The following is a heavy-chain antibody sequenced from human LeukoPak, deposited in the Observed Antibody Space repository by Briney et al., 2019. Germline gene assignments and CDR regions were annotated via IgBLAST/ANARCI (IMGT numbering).Heavy chain of an antibody. CDR2: INPNSGGT. V-gene: IGHV1-2*04. Sequence: ASVKVSCKASGYTFTGYYMHWVRQAPGQGLEWMGWINPNSGGTNYAQKFQGWVTMTRDTSISTAYMELSRLRSDDTAVYYCARGPGYAYGSGSKGESYNWFDPWAREPWSPSPQ. J-gene: IGHJ5*02. D-gene: IGHD3-10*01. CDR3: ARGPGYAYGSGSKGESYNWFDP. CDR1: GYTFTGYY.